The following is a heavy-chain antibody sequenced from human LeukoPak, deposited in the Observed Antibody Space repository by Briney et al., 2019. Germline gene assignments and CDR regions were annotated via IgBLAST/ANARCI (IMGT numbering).Heavy chain of an antibody. CDR3: TRDPSGIVGAHHG. Sequence: GGSLRLSCTASGFTFGDYAMGWVRQAPGKGLEWVGFIRSKAYGGTTEYAASVKGRFTISRDDSKSIAYLQMNSLKTEDTAVYYCTRDPSGIVGAHHGWGQGTLVTVSS. J-gene: IGHJ4*02. D-gene: IGHD1-26*01. V-gene: IGHV3-49*04. CDR1: GFTFGDYA. CDR2: IRSKAYGGTT.